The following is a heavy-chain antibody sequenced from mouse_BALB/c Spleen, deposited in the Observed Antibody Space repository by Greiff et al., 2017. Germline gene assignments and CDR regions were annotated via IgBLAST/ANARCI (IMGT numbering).Heavy chain of an antibody. Sequence: EVQVVESGGGLVKPGGSLKLSCAASGFTFSDYYMYWVRQTPEKRLEWVATISDGGSYTYYPDSVKGRFTISRDNAKNNLYLQMSSLKSEDTAMYYCARGYYYGSRVWFAYWGQGTLVTVSA. J-gene: IGHJ3*01. D-gene: IGHD1-1*01. CDR2: ISDGGSYT. CDR3: ARGYYYGSRVWFAY. V-gene: IGHV5-4*02. CDR1: GFTFSDYY.